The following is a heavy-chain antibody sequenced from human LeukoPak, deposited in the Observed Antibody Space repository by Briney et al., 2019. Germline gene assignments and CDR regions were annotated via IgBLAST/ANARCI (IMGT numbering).Heavy chain of an antibody. V-gene: IGHV1-69*13. D-gene: IGHD2-21*02. Sequence: SVKVSCKASGYTFTGYYMHWVRQAPGQGLEWMGGIIPIFGTANYAQKFQGRVTITADESTSTAYMELSSLRSEDTAVYYCASTYCGGDCYLIVVRGMDVWGQGTTVTVSS. J-gene: IGHJ6*02. CDR2: IIPIFGTA. CDR3: ASTYCGGDCYLIVVRGMDV. CDR1: GYTFTGYY.